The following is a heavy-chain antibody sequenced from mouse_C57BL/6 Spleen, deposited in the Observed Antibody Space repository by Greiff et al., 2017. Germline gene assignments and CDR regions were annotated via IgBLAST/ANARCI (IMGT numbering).Heavy chain of an antibody. Sequence: VQVVESGAELARPGASVKLSCKASGYTFTSYGISWVKQRTGQGLEWIGEIYPRSGNTYYNEKFKGKATLTADKSSSTAYMELRSLTSEDSAVYFSARRDGNYYDYWGQGTTLTVSS. J-gene: IGHJ2*01. CDR2: IYPRSGNT. D-gene: IGHD2-1*01. V-gene: IGHV1-81*01. CDR1: GYTFTSYG. CDR3: ARRDGNYYDY.